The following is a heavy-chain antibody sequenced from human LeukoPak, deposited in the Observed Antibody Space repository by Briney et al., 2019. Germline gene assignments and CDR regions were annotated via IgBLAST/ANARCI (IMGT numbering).Heavy chain of an antibody. CDR2: IIPIFGTA. D-gene: IGHD5-12*01. J-gene: IGHJ4*02. Sequence: SVKVSCKASGGTFSSYAISWVRQAPGQGLEWMGGIIPIFGTANYAQKFQGRVTITADESTSTAYMELSSLRSEDTAAYYCARARRGYSGYDYPKGFDYWGQGTLVTVSS. CDR3: ARARRGYSGYDYPKGFDY. CDR1: GGTFSSYA. V-gene: IGHV1-69*13.